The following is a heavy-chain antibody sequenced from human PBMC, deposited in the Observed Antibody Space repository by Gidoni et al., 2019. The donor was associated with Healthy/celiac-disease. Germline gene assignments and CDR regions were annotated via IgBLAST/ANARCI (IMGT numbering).Heavy chain of an antibody. J-gene: IGHJ6*02. CDR2: IYYSGST. CDR1: GGSISSFY. Sequence: QVQLQESGPGLVKPSETLSLTCTVSGGSISSFYWSWIRQPPGKGLEWIGYIYYSGSTNDHPSLKSRVTISVDTSKNQFSRKLSSVTAADTAVYYCARDVGRSDTAMVGPYGMDVGGQGTTGTVSS. V-gene: IGHV4-59*01. D-gene: IGHD5-18*01. CDR3: ARDVGRSDTAMVGPYGMDV.